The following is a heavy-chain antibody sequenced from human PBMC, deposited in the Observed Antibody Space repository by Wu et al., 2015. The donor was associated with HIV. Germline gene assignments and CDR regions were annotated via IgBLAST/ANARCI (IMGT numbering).Heavy chain of an antibody. Sequence: QVQLVQSGAEVKKSGASVKVSCQASGYTITTYDFNWARQAPGQGLEWMGWMNSNNGKTGYGQKFQGRVAMTRNISTRTAYMELSGLKSEDTAVYYCATSYYGSGSYPTFYYYYAMDVWGQGTTVTVSS. V-gene: IGHV1-8*01. CDR1: GYTITTYD. D-gene: IGHD3-10*01. CDR2: MNSNNGKT. CDR3: ATSYYGSGSYPTFYYYYAMDV. J-gene: IGHJ6*02.